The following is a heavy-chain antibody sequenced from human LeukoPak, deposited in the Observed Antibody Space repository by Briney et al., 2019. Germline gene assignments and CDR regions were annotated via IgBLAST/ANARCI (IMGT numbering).Heavy chain of an antibody. J-gene: IGHJ3*02. Sequence: GASVKVSCKASGYTFTSYGISWVRQAPGQGLEWMGWISAYNGNTNYAQKLQGRVTMTTDTSTSTAYMELRSLRSDDTAVYYCAREDFGEWDRRGAFDIWGQGTMVTVSS. V-gene: IGHV1-18*01. CDR1: GYTFTSYG. D-gene: IGHD3-10*01. CDR3: AREDFGEWDRRGAFDI. CDR2: ISAYNGNT.